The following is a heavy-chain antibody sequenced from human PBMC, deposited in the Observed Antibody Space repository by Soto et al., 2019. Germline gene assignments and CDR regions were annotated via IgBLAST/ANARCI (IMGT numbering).Heavy chain of an antibody. Sequence: QVQLVQSGAEVKKPGASVKVSCKASGYTFTSYGISWVRQAPGQGLEWMGWISAYNGNTNYAQKLQGRATMTPDTSTSTAYMERRSLISDDTAVYCCARVGEILWFGERGWFDPWGQGTLVTVSS. CDR3: ARVGEILWFGERGWFDP. CDR2: ISAYNGNT. D-gene: IGHD3-10*01. J-gene: IGHJ5*02. V-gene: IGHV1-18*01. CDR1: GYTFTSYG.